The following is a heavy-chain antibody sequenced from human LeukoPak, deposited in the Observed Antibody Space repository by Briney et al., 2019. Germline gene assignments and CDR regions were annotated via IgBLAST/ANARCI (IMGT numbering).Heavy chain of an antibody. J-gene: IGHJ4*02. Sequence: TSETLSLTCTVSGGSIRSGSYYWNRIRQPAGKGLEWIGRMYTSGSTNYNPSLKSRVTISVDTSKNQFSLKLSSVTAADTAVYYCARTASGYYLFDYWGQGTLVTSPQ. CDR2: MYTSGST. CDR3: ARTASGYYLFDY. D-gene: IGHD3-22*01. CDR1: GGSIRSGSYY. V-gene: IGHV4-61*02.